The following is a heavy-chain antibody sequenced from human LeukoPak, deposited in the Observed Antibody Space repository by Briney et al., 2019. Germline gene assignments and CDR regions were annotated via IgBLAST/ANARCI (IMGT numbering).Heavy chain of an antibody. D-gene: IGHD5-18*01. J-gene: IGHJ5*02. CDR1: GYTFTGYY. CDR3: ARDVDTAMVTENWFDP. Sequence: ASVKVSCKASGYTFTGYYMHWVRQAPGQGLEWMGWINPNSGGTNYAQKFQGRVTMTRDTSISTAYMELSRLRSDDTAVYYCARDVDTAMVTENWFDPWGQGAQATVSS. CDR2: INPNSGGT. V-gene: IGHV1-2*02.